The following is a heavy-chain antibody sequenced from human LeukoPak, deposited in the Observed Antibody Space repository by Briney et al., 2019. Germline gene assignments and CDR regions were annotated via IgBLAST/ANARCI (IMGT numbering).Heavy chain of an antibody. D-gene: IGHD2/OR15-2a*01. J-gene: IGHJ2*01. CDR3: ARGGTDYFSAGYFDL. CDR2: IIPIFGTA. Sequence: ASVKVSCKASGGTFSSYAISWVRQAPGQGLEWMGRIIPIFGTANYAQKFQGRVTITTDESTSTAYMELSSLRPEDTAVYYCARGGTDYFSAGYFDLWGRGTLVTVSS. V-gene: IGHV1-69*05. CDR1: GGTFSSYA.